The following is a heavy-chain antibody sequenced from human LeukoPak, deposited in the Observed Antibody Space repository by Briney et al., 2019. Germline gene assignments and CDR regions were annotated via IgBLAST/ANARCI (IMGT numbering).Heavy chain of an antibody. J-gene: IGHJ4*02. CDR2: IRAKRYTRTT. D-gene: IGHD3-3*01. Sequence: GGSLRLSCATSGFTFGDYAMSWVRQAPGKGLEWVGFIRAKRYTRTTECAASVKGRFTISRDDSKSIVYLQMDSLKNEDTGVYYCTIGVRLSTSGVVYYFDYWGQGTLVTVSS. CDR1: GFTFGDYA. V-gene: IGHV3-49*04. CDR3: TIGVRLSTSGVVYYFDY.